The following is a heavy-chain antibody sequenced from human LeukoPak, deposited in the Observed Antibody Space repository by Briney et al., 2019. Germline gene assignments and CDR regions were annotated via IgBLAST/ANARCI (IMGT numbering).Heavy chain of an antibody. D-gene: IGHD3-10*01. CDR2: IYYSGST. CDR1: GGSISSYY. Sequence: SETLSLTCTVSGGSISSYYWSWIRQPPGKGLEWIGYIYYSGSTNYNPSLKSRVTISVDTSKNQFSLKLSSVTAADTAVYYCARDGSMVRGVITYWYFDLWGRGTLVTVSS. CDR3: ARDGSMVRGVITYWYFDL. J-gene: IGHJ2*01. V-gene: IGHV4-59*01.